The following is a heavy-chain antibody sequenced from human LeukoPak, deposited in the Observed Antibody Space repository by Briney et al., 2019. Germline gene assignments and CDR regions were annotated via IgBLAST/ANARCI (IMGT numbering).Heavy chain of an antibody. CDR1: GFTFDDYG. CDR2: INWNGGST. D-gene: IGHD3-16*01. CDR3: ARGSIMEGDY. V-gene: IGHV3-20*04. J-gene: IGHJ4*02. Sequence: GGSLRLSCAASGFTFDDYGMSWVRQAPGKGLEWVSGINWNGGSTGYADSVKGRFTISRDNSKNTLYLQMNSLRAEDTAVYYCARGSIMEGDYWGQGTLVTVSS.